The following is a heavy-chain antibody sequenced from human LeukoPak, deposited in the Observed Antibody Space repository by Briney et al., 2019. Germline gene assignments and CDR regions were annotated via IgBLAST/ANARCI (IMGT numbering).Heavy chain of an antibody. CDR1: GYTFTSYG. J-gene: IGHJ6*03. Sequence: ASVKVSCKASGYTFTSYGISWVRQAPGQGLEWMGWISAYNGNTNYAQKLQGRVTMTTDTSTSTAYMELRSLRSDDTAVYYCAREYCSSTSCYIGHYYYYMDVWGKGTTVTVSS. CDR3: AREYCSSTSCYIGHYYYYMDV. CDR2: ISAYNGNT. V-gene: IGHV1-18*01. D-gene: IGHD2-2*02.